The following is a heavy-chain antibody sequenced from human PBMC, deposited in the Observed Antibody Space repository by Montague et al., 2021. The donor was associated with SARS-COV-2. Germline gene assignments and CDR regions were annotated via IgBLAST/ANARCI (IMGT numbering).Heavy chain of an antibody. CDR2: VYHSGYT. Sequence: SETLSLTCSVSGFSISSGFYWAWIRRSPGKGPEWIGTVYHSGYTHYNPSLKGRVTVSIDTSKNQFSLTVTSVTAADTAVYFCARRGYTGSDYFDYWGQGTLVTVSS. CDR3: ARRGYTGSDYFDY. J-gene: IGHJ4*02. V-gene: IGHV4-38-2*01. CDR1: GFSISSGFY. D-gene: IGHD5-12*01.